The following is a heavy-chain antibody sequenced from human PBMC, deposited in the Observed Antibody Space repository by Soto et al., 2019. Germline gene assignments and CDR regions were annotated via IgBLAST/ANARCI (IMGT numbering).Heavy chain of an antibody. CDR3: TTDRRSGYDPQFDF. CDR2: VKSKTDGGAT. CDR1: GFTFYNTW. D-gene: IGHD5-12*01. V-gene: IGHV3-15*01. Sequence: PGGSLRLSCTASGFTFYNTWMSWVRQAPGKGLEWVGRVKSKTDGGATDYTAPVKGRFTTSRDDSQNTLYLQMNSLQTDDTAVYYCTTDRRSGYDPQFDFWGQGTLVTVS. J-gene: IGHJ4*02.